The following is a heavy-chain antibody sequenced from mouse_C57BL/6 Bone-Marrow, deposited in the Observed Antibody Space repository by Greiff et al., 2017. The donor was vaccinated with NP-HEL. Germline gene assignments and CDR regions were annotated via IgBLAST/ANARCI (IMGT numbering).Heavy chain of an antibody. Sequence: QVQLQQPGAELVKPGASVKMSCKASGYTFTSYWITWVKQRPGQGLEWIGDIYPGSGSTNYNEKFKSKATLTVDTSSSTAYMQLSSLTSEDSAVYYCARFKKRGLRRDWYFDVWGTGTTVTVSS. CDR1: GYTFTSYW. J-gene: IGHJ1*03. V-gene: IGHV1-55*01. CDR3: ARFKKRGLRRDWYFDV. CDR2: IYPGSGST. D-gene: IGHD2-2*01.